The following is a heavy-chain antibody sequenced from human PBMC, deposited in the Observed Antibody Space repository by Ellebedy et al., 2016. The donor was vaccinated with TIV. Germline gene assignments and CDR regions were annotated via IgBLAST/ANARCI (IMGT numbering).Heavy chain of an antibody. V-gene: IGHV6-1*01. CDR2: TYYRSKWYN. CDR3: AREQGATNV. D-gene: IGHD1-26*01. Sequence: SQTLSLTXXISGDSVSSNSAAWSWIRQSPSRGLEWLGRTYYRSKWYNGYAVSVKSRITINPDTSKNQFSLQLSSVTPDDTAVYYCAREQGATNVWGKGTTVTVSS. CDR1: GDSVSSNSAA. J-gene: IGHJ6*04.